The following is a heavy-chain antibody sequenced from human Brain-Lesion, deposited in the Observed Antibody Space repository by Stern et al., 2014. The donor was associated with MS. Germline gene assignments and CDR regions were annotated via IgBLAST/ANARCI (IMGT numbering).Heavy chain of an antibody. D-gene: IGHD5-18*01. J-gene: IGHJ5*02. CDR3: AKDGPALVTNWFDP. CDR1: GGTFGSYP. V-gene: IGHV1-69*06. CDR2: TIPIFGSP. Sequence: QVQLVQSGPEVKKPGASVQVSCKASGGTFGSYPITWVRQAPGQGLEWMGRTIPIFGSPNYAQKFQGRVTITADRSTTTVYMKLSSLKSDDAAVYYCAKDGPALVTNWFDPWGRGTLVTVSS.